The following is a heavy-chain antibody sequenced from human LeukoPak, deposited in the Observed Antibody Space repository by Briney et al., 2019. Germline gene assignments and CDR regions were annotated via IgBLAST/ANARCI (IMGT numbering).Heavy chain of an antibody. Sequence: ASVKVSCKASGYTFTGYYMHWVRQAPGQGLEWMGWINPNSGGTNYAQKFQGRVTMTRDTSISTAYMELSSLRSEDTAVYYCAREITNAGYYYYGMDVWGQGTTVTVSS. CDR2: INPNSGGT. V-gene: IGHV1-2*02. CDR3: AREITNAGYYYYGMDV. CDR1: GYTFTGYY. D-gene: IGHD1-20*01. J-gene: IGHJ6*02.